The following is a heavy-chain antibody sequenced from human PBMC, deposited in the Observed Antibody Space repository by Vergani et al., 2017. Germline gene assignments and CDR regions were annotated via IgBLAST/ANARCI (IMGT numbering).Heavy chain of an antibody. CDR3: ARAPMIVVVTD. D-gene: IGHD3-22*01. Sequence: EVQLVESGGGLVQPGRSLRLSCAASGFTFSSYSMNWVRQAPGKGLEWVSSISSSSSYIYYADSVKGRFTISRDNAKNSLYLQMNSLRAEDTAVYYCARAPMIVVVTDWGQGALVTVSS. CDR1: GFTFSSYS. J-gene: IGHJ4*02. V-gene: IGHV3-21*01. CDR2: ISSSSSYI.